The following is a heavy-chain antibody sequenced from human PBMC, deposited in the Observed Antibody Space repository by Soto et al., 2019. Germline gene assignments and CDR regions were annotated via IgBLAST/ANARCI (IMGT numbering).Heavy chain of an antibody. D-gene: IGHD3-3*01. V-gene: IGHV1-18*04. CDR2: ISAYNGNT. CDR1: GYTFTSYG. Sequence: VASVKVSCKASGYTFTSYGISWVRQAPGQGLEWMGWISAYNGNTNYAQKLQGRVTMTTDTSTSTAYMELRSLRSDDTAVYYCARDFSDFWSGYHYYYGMDVWGQGTTVTVSS. CDR3: ARDFSDFWSGYHYYYGMDV. J-gene: IGHJ6*02.